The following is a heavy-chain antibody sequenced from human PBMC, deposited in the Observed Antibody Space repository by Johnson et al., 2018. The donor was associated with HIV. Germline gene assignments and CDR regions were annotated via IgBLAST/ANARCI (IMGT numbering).Heavy chain of an antibody. V-gene: IGHV3-30*04. CDR3: ARTLKWELGLPDWDAFDI. CDR1: GFTFSTYA. J-gene: IGHJ3*02. Sequence: QVQLVESGGGVVQPGRSLRLSCAASGFTFSTYAMHWVRQAPGKGLEWVAVISYDGYNKYYANSVKGRFTISRDNSKNTPYLQMNSLRAEDTALYYCARTLKWELGLPDWDAFDIWGQGTMVTVSS. D-gene: IGHD1-26*01. CDR2: ISYDGYNK.